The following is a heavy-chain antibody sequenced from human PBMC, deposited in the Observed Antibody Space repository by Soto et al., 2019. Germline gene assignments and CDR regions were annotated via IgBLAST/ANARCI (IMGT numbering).Heavy chain of an antibody. J-gene: IGHJ5*02. CDR1: GGSISSSNYF. CDR2: MYYSGST. D-gene: IGHD4-17*01. Sequence: QLQLQESGPGLVKPSETLSLTCTVSGGSISSSNYFWGWIRQPPGKGLEWIGSMYYSGSTYYNPSLRSRVTISVDTSKNQFSLKLSSVTAADTAMYYCARHGERTIRSLNGFDPWGQGTLVTVSS. CDR3: ARHGERTIRSLNGFDP. V-gene: IGHV4-39*01.